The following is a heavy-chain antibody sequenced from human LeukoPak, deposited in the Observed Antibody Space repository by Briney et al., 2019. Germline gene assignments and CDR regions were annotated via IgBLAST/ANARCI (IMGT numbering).Heavy chain of an antibody. CDR3: ARGGDTAMAPLHYYYYYMDV. J-gene: IGHJ6*03. CDR2: IYYSGST. V-gene: IGHV4-39*07. Sequence: SETLSLTCTVSGGSISSSSYYWGWIRQPPGKGLEWIGSIYYSGSTYYNPSLKSRVTISVDTSKNQFSLKLSSVTAADTAVYYCARGGDTAMAPLHYYYYYMDVWGKGTTVTVSS. D-gene: IGHD5-18*01. CDR1: GGSISSSSYY.